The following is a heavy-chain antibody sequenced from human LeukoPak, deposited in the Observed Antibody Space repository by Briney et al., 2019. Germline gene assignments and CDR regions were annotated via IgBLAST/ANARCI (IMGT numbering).Heavy chain of an antibody. V-gene: IGHV1-2*02. D-gene: IGHD6-19*01. CDR1: GYTFTGFY. J-gene: IGHJ6*03. Sequence: ASVKVSCKASGYTFTGFYIHWLRQAPRQGLEWMGWINPVNDATNYAPQFQGRVTMTTDTSITTVYMQLSGLTSDDAAVYYCARGVTGYSSGWYAFYYYYYYMDVWGKGTTVTVSS. CDR3: ARGVTGYSSGWYAFYYYYYYMDV. CDR2: INPVNDAT.